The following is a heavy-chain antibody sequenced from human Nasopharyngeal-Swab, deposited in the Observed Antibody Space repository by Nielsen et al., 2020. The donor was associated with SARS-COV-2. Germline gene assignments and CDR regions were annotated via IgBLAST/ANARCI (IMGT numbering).Heavy chain of an antibody. D-gene: IGHD1-26*01. J-gene: IGHJ6*02. CDR2: INSFSTYI. Sequence: GESLKISCATSEFTFSNYGMNWVRQAPGKGLEWVSSINSFSTYIYYADSVKGRFTISRDNAKNSVYLQMNSLRVEDTAVYYCARDREGMDVWGQGTTVIVSS. V-gene: IGHV3-21*01. CDR1: EFTFSNYG. CDR3: ARDREGMDV.